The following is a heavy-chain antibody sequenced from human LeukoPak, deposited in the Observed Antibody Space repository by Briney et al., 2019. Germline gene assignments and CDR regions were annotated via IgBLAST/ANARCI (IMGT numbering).Heavy chain of an antibody. J-gene: IGHJ4*02. Sequence: GGSLRLSCAASGFTFSNSWMSWVRQAPGKGLEWVSVIYSGGSTYYADSVKGRFTISRDNSKNTLYLQMNSLRAEDTAVYYCARLGRIVGAHFDYWGQGTLVTVSS. CDR2: IYSGGST. V-gene: IGHV3-66*02. D-gene: IGHD1-26*01. CDR3: ARLGRIVGAHFDY. CDR1: GFTFSNSW.